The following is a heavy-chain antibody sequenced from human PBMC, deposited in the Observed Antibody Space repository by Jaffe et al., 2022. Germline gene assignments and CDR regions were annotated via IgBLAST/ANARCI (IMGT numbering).Heavy chain of an antibody. Sequence: EVQLLESGGGLVQPGGSLRLSCAASGFTFSSYAMSWVRQAPGKGLEWVSAISGSGGSTYYADSVKGRFTISRDNSKNTLYLQMNSLRAEDTAVYYCAKDGLPGWDVLVVYAISYMDVWGKGTTVTVSS. J-gene: IGHJ6*03. CDR1: GFTFSSYA. D-gene: IGHD2-8*02. V-gene: IGHV3-23*01. CDR2: ISGSGGST. CDR3: AKDGLPGWDVLVVYAISYMDV.